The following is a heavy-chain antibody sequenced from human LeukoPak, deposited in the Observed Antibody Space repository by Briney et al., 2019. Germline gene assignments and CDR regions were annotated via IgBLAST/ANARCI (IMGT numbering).Heavy chain of an antibody. J-gene: IGHJ4*02. CDR2: ISSSSSYT. CDR1: GFTFSDYY. D-gene: IGHD3-3*01. Sequence: GGSLRLSCAASGFTFSDYYMSWIRQAPGKGLEWVSYISSSSSYTNYADSVKGRFTISRDNAKNSLYLQMNSLRAEDTAVYYCARHSIYDFWSPFDYWGQGTLVTVSS. CDR3: ARHSIYDFWSPFDY. V-gene: IGHV3-11*03.